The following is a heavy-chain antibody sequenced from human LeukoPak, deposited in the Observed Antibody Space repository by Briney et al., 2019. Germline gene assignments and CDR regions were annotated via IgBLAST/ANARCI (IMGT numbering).Heavy chain of an antibody. J-gene: IGHJ4*02. CDR1: GYTFTSYD. V-gene: IGHV1-8*01. CDR2: MNPNSGNT. Sequence: GASVKVSCKASGYTFTSYDINWVRQATGQGLEWMGWMNPNSGNTGYAQKFQGRVTMTRNTSISTAYMELSSLRSEDTAVYYCARVTYDFWSALTDYWGQGTLVTVSS. D-gene: IGHD3-3*01. CDR3: ARVTYDFWSALTDY.